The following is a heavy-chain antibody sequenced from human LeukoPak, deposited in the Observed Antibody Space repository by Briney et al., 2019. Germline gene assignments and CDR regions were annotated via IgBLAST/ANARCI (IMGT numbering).Heavy chain of an antibody. CDR3: AKDPSSGYDSPGGGY. CDR2: IKQDGSEK. CDR1: GFTFSTFA. J-gene: IGHJ4*02. Sequence: PGGSLRLSCEASGFTFSTFAMIWVRQPPGKGLEWVANIKQDGSEKYYVDSVKGRFTISRDNAKNSLYLQMNSLRAEDTAVYYCAKDPSSGYDSPGGGYWGQGTLVTVSS. D-gene: IGHD5-12*01. V-gene: IGHV3-7*01.